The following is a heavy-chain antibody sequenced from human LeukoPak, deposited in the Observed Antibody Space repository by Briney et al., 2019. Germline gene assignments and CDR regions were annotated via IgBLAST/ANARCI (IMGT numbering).Heavy chain of an antibody. CDR3: AKGGVGRYDFWSGYGNYMDV. CDR1: GFTFSSYG. CDR2: IRYDGSNK. Sequence: GWSLRLSCAASGFTFSSYGMHWVRQAPGKGLEWVAFIRYDGSNKYYADSVKGRFTISRDNSKNTLYLQMNSLRAEDTAVYYCAKGGVGRYDFWSGYGNYMDVWGKGTTVTVSS. J-gene: IGHJ6*03. V-gene: IGHV3-30*02. D-gene: IGHD3-3*01.